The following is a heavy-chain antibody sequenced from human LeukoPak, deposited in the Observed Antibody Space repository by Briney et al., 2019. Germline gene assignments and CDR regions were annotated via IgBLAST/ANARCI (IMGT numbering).Heavy chain of an antibody. CDR1: GGTFSSYA. V-gene: IGHV1-69*05. Sequence: SVKVSCKASGGTFSSYAISWVRQAPGQGLEWMGRIIPIFGTANYAQKFQGRVTITTDESTSTAYMELSSLRSEDTAVYYCATRPEYNWNDGSAFDIWGQGTMVTVSS. D-gene: IGHD1-20*01. CDR3: ATRPEYNWNDGSAFDI. CDR2: IIPIFGTA. J-gene: IGHJ3*02.